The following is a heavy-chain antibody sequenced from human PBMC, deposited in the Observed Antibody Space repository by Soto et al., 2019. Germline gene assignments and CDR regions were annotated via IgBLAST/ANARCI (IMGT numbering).Heavy chain of an antibody. J-gene: IGHJ4*02. CDR3: ARPRYYYESNTYSDGQPADD. D-gene: IGHD3-22*01. Sequence: PGGSLRLSCAASGFTFSSYAMYWVRQAPGKGLEWMAFISHDGNNTYYADSVKGRFSISRDNSKNTLYLQMNSLRTEDTAMFYCARPRYYYESNTYSDGQPADDWGRGTLVTVSS. CDR2: ISHDGNNT. CDR1: GFTFSSYA. V-gene: IGHV3-30-3*01.